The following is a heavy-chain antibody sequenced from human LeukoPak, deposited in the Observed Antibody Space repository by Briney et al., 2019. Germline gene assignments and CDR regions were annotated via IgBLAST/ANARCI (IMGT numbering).Heavy chain of an antibody. Sequence: PGGSLRLSCAASGFTFSSYAMSWVRQAPGKGLEWVSAISGSGGSTYYADSVKGRSTISRDNSKNTLYLQMNSLRAEDTAVYYCAKDLVAGTVGYYFDYWGQGTLVTVSS. CDR2: ISGSGGST. CDR1: GFTFSSYA. J-gene: IGHJ4*02. D-gene: IGHD6-19*01. CDR3: AKDLVAGTVGYYFDY. V-gene: IGHV3-23*01.